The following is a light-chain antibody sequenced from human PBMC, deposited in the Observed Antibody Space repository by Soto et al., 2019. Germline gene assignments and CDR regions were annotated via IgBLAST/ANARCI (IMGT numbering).Light chain of an antibody. V-gene: IGKV3-20*01. J-gene: IGKJ1*01. CDR1: QSVSSNY. CDR2: AAS. Sequence: EIVLTQSPGTLSSSPGERATLSCRASQSVSSNYLGWYQQKPGQAPRLLIYAASSRATGIPDRFSGSGSGTDFTLTISRLEPEDFAVYFCQQYGSSPWTFGQGTKVEIK. CDR3: QQYGSSPWT.